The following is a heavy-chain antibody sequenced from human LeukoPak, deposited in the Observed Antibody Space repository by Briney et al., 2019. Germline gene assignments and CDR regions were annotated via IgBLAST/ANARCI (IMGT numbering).Heavy chain of an antibody. D-gene: IGHD1-26*01. CDR3: ARGNLRELRGFDY. Sequence: ASVKVSCNTSGYTFSGYYMHWVRQAPGQGLEWMAWINPNSGGTNYAQKFQGRVTTTRDTSISTAYMELSGLRSDDTAIYFCARGNLRELRGFDYWGQGTVVTVSS. V-gene: IGHV1-2*02. CDR2: INPNSGGT. CDR1: GYTFSGYY. J-gene: IGHJ4*02.